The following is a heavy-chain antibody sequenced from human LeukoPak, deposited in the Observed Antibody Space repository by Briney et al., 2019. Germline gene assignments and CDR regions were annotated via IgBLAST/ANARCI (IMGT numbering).Heavy chain of an antibody. J-gene: IGHJ4*02. Sequence: GGSLRLSCAASGFTFSIYAMSWVRQAPGEGLKWVSTIGGTDDNTYYAESVKGRFTISRDNSKNTLYLQMNSLRAEDTAVYYCARDAGTTALSRITYWGQGTLVTVSS. CDR3: ARDAGTTALSRITY. V-gene: IGHV3-23*01. CDR2: IGGTDDNT. D-gene: IGHD1-7*01. CDR1: GFTFSIYA.